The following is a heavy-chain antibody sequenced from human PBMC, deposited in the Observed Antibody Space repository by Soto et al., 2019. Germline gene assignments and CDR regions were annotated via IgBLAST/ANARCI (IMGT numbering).Heavy chain of an antibody. V-gene: IGHV3-23*01. J-gene: IGHJ4*02. CDR2: ISGSGGST. Sequence: GGSLRLSCAASGFTFSSYAMSWVRQAPGKGLEWVSAISGSGGSTYYADSVKGRFTISRDNSKNTLYLQMNSLRAEDTAVYYCAKVKGGNIVATIGLYYFDYWGQGTLVTVSS. CDR3: AKVKGGNIVATIGLYYFDY. CDR1: GFTFSSYA. D-gene: IGHD5-12*01.